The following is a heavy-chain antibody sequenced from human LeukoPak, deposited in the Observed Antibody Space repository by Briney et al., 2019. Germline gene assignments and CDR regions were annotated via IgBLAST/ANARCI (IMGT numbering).Heavy chain of an antibody. V-gene: IGHV4-30-4*08. D-gene: IGHD3-22*01. CDR1: GGSISSGDYY. CDR2: IYYSGST. Sequence: SETLSLTCTVSGGSISSGDYYWSWIRQPPGKGLEWIGYIYYSGSTYYNPSLKSRVTISVDTSKNQFSLKLSSVTAADTAVYYCARIELWPYYDSSGYIDYWGQGTLVTVSS. CDR3: ARIELWPYYDSSGYIDY. J-gene: IGHJ4*02.